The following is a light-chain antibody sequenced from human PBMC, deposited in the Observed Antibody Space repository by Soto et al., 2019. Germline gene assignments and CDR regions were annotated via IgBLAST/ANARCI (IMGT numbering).Light chain of an antibody. CDR1: RSNIGSNF. V-gene: IGLV1-47*01. CDR3: AAWDDSLSGWV. Sequence: QSVLTQPPSASGTPGQRVTISCSGRRSNIGSNFVYWYQQFPGTAPKLLIYRNNQRPSGVPDRFSGSKSGTSASLAISGLPSEDEADYYCAAWDDSLSGWVFGGGTKLTVL. CDR2: RNN. J-gene: IGLJ3*02.